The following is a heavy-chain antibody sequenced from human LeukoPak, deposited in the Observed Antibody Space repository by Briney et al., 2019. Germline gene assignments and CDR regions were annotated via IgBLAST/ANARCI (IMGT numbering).Heavy chain of an antibody. V-gene: IGHV1-46*01. CDR2: INPSGGST. D-gene: IGHD3-10*01. CDR3: ARSDYYGSGVYYYYGMDV. Sequence: ASVKVSCKASGYTFTSYYMHWVRQAPGQGLEWMGIINPSGGSTSYAQKFQGRVTITRDTSASTAYMELSSLRSEDTAVYYCARSDYYGSGVYYYYGMDVWGQGTLVTVSS. CDR1: GYTFTSYY. J-gene: IGHJ6*02.